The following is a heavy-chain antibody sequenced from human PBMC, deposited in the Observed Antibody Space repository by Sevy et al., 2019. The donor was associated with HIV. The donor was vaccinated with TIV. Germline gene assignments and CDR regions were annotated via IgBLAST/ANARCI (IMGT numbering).Heavy chain of an antibody. J-gene: IGHJ6*02. CDR3: ATGVVVPAAPYYYYYYGMDV. CDR2: FDPEDGET. CDR1: GYTLTELS. D-gene: IGHD2-2*01. Sequence: ASVKVSCKVSGYTLTELSMHWVRQAPGKGLEWMGGFDPEDGETIYAQKFQGRVTMTGDTSTDTAYMELTSLRSEDTAVYYCATGVVVPAAPYYYYYYGMDVWGQGTTVTVSS. V-gene: IGHV1-24*01.